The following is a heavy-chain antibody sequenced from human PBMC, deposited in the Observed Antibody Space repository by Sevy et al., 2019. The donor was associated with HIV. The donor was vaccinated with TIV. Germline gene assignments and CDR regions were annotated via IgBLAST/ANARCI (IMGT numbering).Heavy chain of an antibody. CDR3: ALERLSSDVAEYFQN. Sequence: GGSLRLSCAASGFTFSRYSMHWVRQAPGKGLEWVATISFDASNKHYADSVKGRFTISRDNFQNSLFLQMNSLRPADTAVYYCALERLSSDVAEYFQNWGQGTLVTVSS. CDR1: GFTFSRYS. CDR2: ISFDASNK. J-gene: IGHJ1*01. D-gene: IGHD1-1*01. V-gene: IGHV3-30*04.